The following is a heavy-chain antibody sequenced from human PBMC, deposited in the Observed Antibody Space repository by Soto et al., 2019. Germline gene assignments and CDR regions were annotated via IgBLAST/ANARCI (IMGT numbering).Heavy chain of an antibody. Sequence: QVQLVESGGGVVQPGRSLRLSCAASGFTLSGNDMHWVRQAPGKGPEWVAVMSYDGSRQYYADSVKGRFTISRDTSKSTLYREMNSLTTEDTAVYYCARGGWYASWSSSDCWGQGTLVTVSS. V-gene: IGHV3-30*03. J-gene: IGHJ4*02. CDR1: GFTLSGND. CDR2: MSYDGSRQ. CDR3: ARGGWYASWSSSDC. D-gene: IGHD2-2*01.